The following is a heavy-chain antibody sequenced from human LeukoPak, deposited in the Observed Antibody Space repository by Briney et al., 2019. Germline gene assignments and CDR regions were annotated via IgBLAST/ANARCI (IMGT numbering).Heavy chain of an antibody. CDR3: ARGGDPTGRPYYYYCYGMDV. J-gene: IGHJ6*02. CDR2: INHSGST. CDR1: GGSFSGYY. Sequence: PSETLSLTCAVYGGSFSGYYWSWIRQPPGKGLEWIGEINHSGSTNYNPSLKSRVTISVDTSKNQFSLKLSSVTAADTAVYYCARGGDPTGRPYYYYCYGMDVWGQGTTVTVSS. D-gene: IGHD1-1*01. V-gene: IGHV4-34*01.